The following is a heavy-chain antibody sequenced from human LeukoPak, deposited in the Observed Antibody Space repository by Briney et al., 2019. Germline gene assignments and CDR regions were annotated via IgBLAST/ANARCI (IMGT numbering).Heavy chain of an antibody. J-gene: IGHJ4*02. CDR3: ARQQPSYYDFWSGYPYDY. CDR2: IYYSGST. CDR1: GGSISSSSYY. Sequence: SETLSLTCTVSGGSISSSSYYWGWIRQPPGKGLEWIGSIYYSGSTYYNPSLKSRVTISVDTSKNQFSLKLSSVTAADTAVYYCARQQPSYYDFWSGYPYDYWGQGTLVTVSS. V-gene: IGHV4-39*01. D-gene: IGHD3-3*01.